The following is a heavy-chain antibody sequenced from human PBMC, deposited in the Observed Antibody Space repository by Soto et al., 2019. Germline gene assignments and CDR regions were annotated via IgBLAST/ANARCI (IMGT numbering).Heavy chain of an antibody. J-gene: IGHJ3*01. CDR3: ASLNFDILTGYYAFDL. Sequence: SETLSLTCTVSGGSISGYYWSWIRQSPEKGLEYIGYISYSGSTNYNPSLKSRVTTSLDTSKNQFSLKLSSVTAADTAIYYWASLNFDILTGYYAFDLWGQGTMVTVSS. CDR1: GGSISGYY. D-gene: IGHD3-9*01. CDR2: ISYSGST. V-gene: IGHV4-59*08.